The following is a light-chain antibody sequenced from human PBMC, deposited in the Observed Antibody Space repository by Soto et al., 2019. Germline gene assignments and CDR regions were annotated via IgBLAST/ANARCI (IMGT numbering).Light chain of an antibody. Sequence: DIQMTQSPSSLSASAGDRVTITCRASQSIVSNLNWYQQKPGKAPNLLIYAASSLQSGVPSRFSGSGSGTDFTLTISSLQPEDFATYYCQQSYDTVWTFGQGTKVEIK. J-gene: IGKJ1*01. CDR2: AAS. CDR1: QSIVSN. V-gene: IGKV1-39*01. CDR3: QQSYDTVWT.